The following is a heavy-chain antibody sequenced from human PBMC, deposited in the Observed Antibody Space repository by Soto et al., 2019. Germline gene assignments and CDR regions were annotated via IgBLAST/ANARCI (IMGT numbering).Heavy chain of an antibody. CDR2: IYYLGST. J-gene: IGHJ4*02. V-gene: IGHV4-59*01. CDR1: GGSMSEYF. Sequence: QVQLQESGPGQVKPSETLSLTCSVSGGSMSEYFWSWIRQSPGKGLEWIGYIYYLGSTDYNPSLKSRVTISVDTSKRKFSLRLTSVTAADTAVYYCARDGYDGSGSPYPAYWGPGTQVTVSS. D-gene: IGHD3-10*01. CDR3: ARDGYDGSGSPYPAY.